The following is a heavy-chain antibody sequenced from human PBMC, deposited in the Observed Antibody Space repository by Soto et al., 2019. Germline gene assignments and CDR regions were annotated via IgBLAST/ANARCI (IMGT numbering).Heavy chain of an antibody. D-gene: IGHD2-15*01. Sequence: PGESIKISWKGAGYRFTGYWIGWVRQMPGKGLEWMGIIYPGDSDTRYSPSFQGQVTISADKSISTAYLQWSSLKASDTAMYYCARSPSVVVVAATPGAFDIWGQGTMVTVSS. CDR2: IYPGDSDT. CDR1: GYRFTGYW. V-gene: IGHV5-51*01. J-gene: IGHJ3*02. CDR3: ARSPSVVVVAATPGAFDI.